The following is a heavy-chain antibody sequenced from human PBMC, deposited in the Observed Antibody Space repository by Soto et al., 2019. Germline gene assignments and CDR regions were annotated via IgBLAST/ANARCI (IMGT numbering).Heavy chain of an antibody. V-gene: IGHV3-21*06. CDR2: ISSTTNYI. J-gene: IGHJ4*02. CDR3: ARESEDLTSNFDY. Sequence: GGSLRLSCAASGFTFTRSSMNWVRQAPGKGLEWVSSISSTTNYIYYGDSMKGRFTISRDNAKNSLYLEMNSLRAEDTAVYYCARESEDLTSNFDYWGQGTLVTVSS. CDR1: GFTFTRSS.